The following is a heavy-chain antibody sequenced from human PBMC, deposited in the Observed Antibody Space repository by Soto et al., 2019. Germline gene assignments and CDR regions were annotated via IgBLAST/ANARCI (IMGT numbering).Heavy chain of an antibody. CDR1: GGSISSSSYY. Sequence: SATLSLTCTVSGGSISSSSYYWGWIRQPPGKGLEWIGSIYYIGSTYYNPSLKSRVTISVDTSKNQFSLKLSSVTAADTAVYYCASPKIAFYNWFDPWGQGTLVTVSS. J-gene: IGHJ5*02. D-gene: IGHD3-3*02. CDR3: ASPKIAFYNWFDP. CDR2: IYYIGST. V-gene: IGHV4-39*01.